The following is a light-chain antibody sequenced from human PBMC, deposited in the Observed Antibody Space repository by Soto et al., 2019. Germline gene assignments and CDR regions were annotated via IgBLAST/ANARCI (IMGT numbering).Light chain of an antibody. V-gene: IGLV2-23*02. Sequence: QSVLTQPASVSGSPGQSITISCTGTSSDVGSYNLVSWYQQHPGKAPKLMIYEVSKRPSGVSNRFSGSKSGNTASLTISGLLAEDEADYYCCSYAGSSTFYVFGTGTKVTV. J-gene: IGLJ1*01. CDR1: SSDVGSYNL. CDR2: EVS. CDR3: CSYAGSSTFYV.